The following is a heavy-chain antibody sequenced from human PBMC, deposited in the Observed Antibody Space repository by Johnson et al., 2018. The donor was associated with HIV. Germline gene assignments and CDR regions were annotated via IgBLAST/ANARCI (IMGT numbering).Heavy chain of an antibody. D-gene: IGHD6-6*01. CDR2: IWYDGSNK. CDR1: GFTFSSYG. Sequence: QEQLVESGGGVVQPGRSLRLSCAASGFTFSSYGMHWVRQAPGKGLEWVAVIWYDGSNKYYADSVKGRFTISRDNSKNTLYLQMNRLRAEDTAVYYCAKAFEYSSSSMAFDIWGQGTMVTVSS. J-gene: IGHJ3*02. CDR3: AKAFEYSSSSMAFDI. V-gene: IGHV3-33*06.